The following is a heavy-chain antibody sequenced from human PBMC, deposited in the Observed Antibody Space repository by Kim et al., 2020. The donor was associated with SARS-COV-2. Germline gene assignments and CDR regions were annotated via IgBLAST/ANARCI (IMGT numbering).Heavy chain of an antibody. CDR1: GFTFSSYA. Sequence: GGSLRLSCAASGFTFSSYAMHWVRQAPGKGLEWVAVISYDGSNKYYADSVKGRFTISRDNSKNTLYLQMNSLRAEDTAVYYCARDGYGSGSYYSGVDYWGQGTLVTVSS. D-gene: IGHD3-10*01. CDR3: ARDGYGSGSYYSGVDY. J-gene: IGHJ4*02. V-gene: IGHV3-30-3*01. CDR2: ISYDGSNK.